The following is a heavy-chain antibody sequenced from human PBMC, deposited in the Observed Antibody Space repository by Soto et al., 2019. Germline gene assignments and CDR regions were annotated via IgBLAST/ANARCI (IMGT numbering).Heavy chain of an antibody. D-gene: IGHD3-10*01. Sequence: GGSLRLSCAASGFTVSSNYMGWVRQAPGKGLEWVSIIYSGGNTYYADSVKGRFTISRDNSKNTLYLEMNSLRAEDTAVYYCAREESSGDYYYYMDVWGKGTTVTVSS. V-gene: IGHV3-66*01. CDR3: AREESSGDYYYYMDV. CDR2: IYSGGNT. J-gene: IGHJ6*03. CDR1: GFTVSSNY.